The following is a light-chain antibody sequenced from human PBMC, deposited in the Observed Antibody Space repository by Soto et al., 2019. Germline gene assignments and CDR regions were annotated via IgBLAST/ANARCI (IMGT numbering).Light chain of an antibody. CDR3: QQRSNWPRT. V-gene: IGKV3-11*01. J-gene: IGKJ2*01. Sequence: EIVLTQSPATLSLSPGERATLSCRASQSVSSYLAWYQQKLGQAPRLLIYDASNRATGIPARFSGSGSVTDFTLTISCLEPEDFAVYYCQQRSNWPRTFGQGTKLEIK. CDR1: QSVSSY. CDR2: DAS.